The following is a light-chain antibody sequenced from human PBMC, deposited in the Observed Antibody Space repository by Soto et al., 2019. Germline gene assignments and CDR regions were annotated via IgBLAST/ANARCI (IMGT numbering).Light chain of an antibody. J-gene: IGKJ4*01. CDR1: QSISSW. Sequence: DIQMTQSPSTLSASVGDRVTITCRASQSISSWLAWYQQKPGKAPKLLIYKASSLESGVPSRFSGSGSGTEFTLTISSLHPDDFATYYCQQYNSYSLFGGGTKVEIK. V-gene: IGKV1-5*03. CDR3: QQYNSYSL. CDR2: KAS.